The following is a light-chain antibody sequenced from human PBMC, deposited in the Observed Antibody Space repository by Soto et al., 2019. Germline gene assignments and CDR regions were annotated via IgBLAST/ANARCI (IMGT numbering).Light chain of an antibody. Sequence: EIVMTQSPATLSVSPGERATLSCRARQSVSSNLAWYQQKPGQAPRLLISGASTRSTGIPVRFSGSGSGTEFTLTISSLQSEDFAVYYCQQYHIWPFTFGHGTKVYIK. V-gene: IGKV3-15*01. J-gene: IGKJ3*01. CDR2: GAS. CDR1: QSVSSN. CDR3: QQYHIWPFT.